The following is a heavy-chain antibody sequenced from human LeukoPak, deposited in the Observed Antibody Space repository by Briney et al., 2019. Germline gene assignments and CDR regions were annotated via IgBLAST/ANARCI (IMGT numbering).Heavy chain of an antibody. V-gene: IGHV3-43*01. CDR1: GFTFDDYT. Sequence: PGGSLRLSCAASGFTFDDYTMHWVRQAPGKGLEWVSLISWDGGSTYYADSVEGRFTISRDNSKNSLYLQMNSLRTEDTALYYCAKDNGSGSIDYWGQGTLVTVSS. CDR3: AKDNGSGSIDY. D-gene: IGHD3-10*01. CDR2: ISWDGGST. J-gene: IGHJ4*02.